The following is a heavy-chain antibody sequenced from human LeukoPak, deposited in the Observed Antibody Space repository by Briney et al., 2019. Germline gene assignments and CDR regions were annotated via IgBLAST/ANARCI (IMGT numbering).Heavy chain of an antibody. D-gene: IGHD5-24*01. CDR3: STHELKNTFDM. J-gene: IGHJ3*02. Sequence: GGSLRLSCAASGFTFSSYEMNWVRQAPGKGLEWVSYISSRSSNIYYADSLKGRFTISRDKGQDPPYLQMKNLRAEDRAVYYCSTHELKNTFDMWGQGTMVTVSS. CDR2: ISSRSSNI. V-gene: IGHV3-48*03. CDR1: GFTFSSYE.